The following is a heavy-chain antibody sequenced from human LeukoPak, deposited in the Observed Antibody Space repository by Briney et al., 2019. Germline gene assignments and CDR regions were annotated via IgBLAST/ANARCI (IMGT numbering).Heavy chain of an antibody. CDR1: GFTFSSYG. CDR3: ARDQHDFWSGYSLDY. J-gene: IGHJ4*02. D-gene: IGHD3-3*01. V-gene: IGHV3-30*03. Sequence: GGSLRLSCAASGFTFSSYGMHWVRQAPGKGLEWVAVISYDGSNKYYADSVKGRFTISKDNSKNTLYLQMNSLRAEDTAVYYCARDQHDFWSGYSLDYWGQGTLVTVSS. CDR2: ISYDGSNK.